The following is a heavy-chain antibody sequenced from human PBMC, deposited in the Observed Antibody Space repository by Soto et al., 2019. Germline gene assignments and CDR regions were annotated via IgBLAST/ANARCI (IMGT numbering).Heavy chain of an antibody. V-gene: IGHV3-23*01. Sequence: GGSLRLSCAVSGFTFSTFAMTWGRQAPGKGLEWVSTITNSGDSTYYADSVKGRFTISRDNSKSTLFLQISGLRTEDTALYYCARGGPRDGYRDLNYWGQGTRVTVS. CDR2: ITNSGDST. J-gene: IGHJ4*02. D-gene: IGHD5-18*01. CDR3: ARGGPRDGYRDLNY. CDR1: GFTFSTFA.